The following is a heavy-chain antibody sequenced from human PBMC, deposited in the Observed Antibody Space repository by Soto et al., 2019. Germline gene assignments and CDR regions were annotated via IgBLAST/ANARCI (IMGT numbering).Heavy chain of an antibody. V-gene: IGHV3-30-3*01. CDR3: ARGVRAETYYNAFDY. J-gene: IGHJ4*01. D-gene: IGHD3-10*01. Sequence: QVQLVESGGGVVQPGSSLRLSRAASGFSFKNYAFHWVRQAPGKGLEWVALISHNDEPKIFYADSVQGRFTISRDNFKNTVYLQMNSLRDEDTAVYHCARGVRAETYYNAFDYWGQGTQVTVSS. CDR2: ISHNDEPKI. CDR1: GFSFKNYA.